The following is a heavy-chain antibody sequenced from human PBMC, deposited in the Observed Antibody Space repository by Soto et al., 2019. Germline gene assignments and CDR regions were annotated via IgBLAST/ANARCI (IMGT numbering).Heavy chain of an antibody. J-gene: IGHJ4*02. Sequence: EVQLVESGGGLVKPGGSLRLSCEASGFTFSSYSMNWVRQAPGKGLEWVSSISSTGTFISYADSLRGRFSVSRDNAKNSLYLQMNSLRAEDTAVYYCARWYTGIIDTERAGIDYWGQGTLVTVSS. D-gene: IGHD1-20*01. CDR2: ISSTGTFI. CDR1: GFTFSSYS. V-gene: IGHV3-21*01. CDR3: ARWYTGIIDTERAGIDY.